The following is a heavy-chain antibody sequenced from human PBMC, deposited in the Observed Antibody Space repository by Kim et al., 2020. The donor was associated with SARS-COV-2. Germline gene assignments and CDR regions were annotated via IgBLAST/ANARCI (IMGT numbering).Heavy chain of an antibody. J-gene: IGHJ3*01. Sequence: TKYAEGFQGRVTLTKAPSISTVYMELSRLKSDETAVYYCARGANTLSAFDLWGQGTMVTVSS. CDR2: T. CDR3: ARGANTLSAFDL. V-gene: IGHV1-2*02.